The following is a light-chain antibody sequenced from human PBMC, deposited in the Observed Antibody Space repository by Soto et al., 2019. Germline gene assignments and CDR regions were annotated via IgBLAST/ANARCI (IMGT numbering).Light chain of an antibody. CDR2: AAS. J-gene: IGKJ3*01. CDR1: QSISSY. V-gene: IGKV1-39*01. CDR3: QQSYSTLFT. Sequence: DIQMTQSPSSLSASVGDRVTITCRASQSISSYLNWYQQKPWKAPKLLIYAASSLQSGVTSRFSGSGSGTDFTLTISSLQPEDFATYYCQQSYSTLFTFGPGTKVDIK.